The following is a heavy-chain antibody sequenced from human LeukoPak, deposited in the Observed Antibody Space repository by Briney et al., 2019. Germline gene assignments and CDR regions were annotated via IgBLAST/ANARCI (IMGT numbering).Heavy chain of an antibody. CDR2: IRSKAYGATI. D-gene: IGHD3-10*01. CDR3: TRGPILLWIHNGMDV. V-gene: IGHV3-49*04. CDR1: GFILVDHA. Sequence: GGSLRLSFIASGFILVDHAMSWVRQPPGKGLNWVGFIRSKAYGATIEYAASVKGRFTISRDDPKGIAYLQMNDLKTEDTALYYCTRGPILLWIHNGMDVWGQGTTVTVSS. J-gene: IGHJ6*02.